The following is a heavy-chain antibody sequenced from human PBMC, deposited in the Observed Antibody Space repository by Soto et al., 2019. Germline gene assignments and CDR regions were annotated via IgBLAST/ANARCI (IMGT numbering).Heavy chain of an antibody. CDR2: INWDGSST. D-gene: IGHD6-25*01. Sequence: GGSLRLSCAASGFTFDDYTMHWVRQAPGKGLEWVSLINWDGSSTYYADSVKDRFTISRDNSKNSLYLQMNSLRIEDTAFYYCAKGLSSGWPAAAMDVWGRGTTVTVSS. J-gene: IGHJ6*02. V-gene: IGHV3-43*01. CDR1: GFTFDDYT. CDR3: AKGLSSGWPAAAMDV.